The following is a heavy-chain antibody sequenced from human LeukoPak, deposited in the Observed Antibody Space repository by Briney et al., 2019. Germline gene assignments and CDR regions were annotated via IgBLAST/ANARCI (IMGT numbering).Heavy chain of an antibody. CDR3: ARILSTGYPDY. Sequence: SETLSLTCTVSGYSISTGYYWDWIRQPPGKGLEWIGTFYHGGSTYYNPSLKSRVTISVDTSKNEFSLKLSSVTAADTAVYYCARILSTGYPDYWGQGTLVTVSS. V-gene: IGHV4-38-2*02. CDR2: FYHGGST. J-gene: IGHJ4*02. CDR1: GYSISTGYY. D-gene: IGHD2/OR15-2a*01.